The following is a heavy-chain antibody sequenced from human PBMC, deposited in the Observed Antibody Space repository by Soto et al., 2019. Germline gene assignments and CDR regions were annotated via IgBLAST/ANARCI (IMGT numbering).Heavy chain of an antibody. CDR2: IIPIFGTA. V-gene: IGHV1-69*13. D-gene: IGHD2-21*02. CDR1: GGTFSSYA. Sequence: VASVKVSCKASGGTFSSYAISWVRQAPGQGLEWMGGIIPIFGTANYAQKFQGRVTITADESTSTAYMELSSLRSEDTAVYYCAREGVNCGGDCYPRASATYYYYYGMDVWGQGTTVTVSS. J-gene: IGHJ6*02. CDR3: AREGVNCGGDCYPRASATYYYYYGMDV.